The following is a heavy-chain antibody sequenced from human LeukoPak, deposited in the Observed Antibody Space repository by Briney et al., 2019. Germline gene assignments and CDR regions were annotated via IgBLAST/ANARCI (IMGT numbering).Heavy chain of an antibody. D-gene: IGHD3-9*01. CDR2: IYYSGST. CDR3: ASGNFDQFDY. J-gene: IGHJ4*02. Sequence: SETLSLTCTVSGGSISSGDYYWRWIRQPPGKGLEWIGYIYYSGSTYYNPSLKSRITISIDTSKNQFSLKLSSVTAADTAVYYCASGNFDQFDYRGQGTLVTVSS. CDR1: GGSISSGDYY. V-gene: IGHV4-30-4*01.